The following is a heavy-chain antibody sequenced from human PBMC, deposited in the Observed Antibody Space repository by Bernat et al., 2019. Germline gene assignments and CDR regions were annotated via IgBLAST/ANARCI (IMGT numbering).Heavy chain of an antibody. CDR3: ARNSMYSGKNDLDI. CDR1: GFTFSSYG. Sequence: QGQLVESGGGVVQPGRSLRLSCEASGFTFSSYGMHWVRQAPGKGLEWVAVIWYDGSNKDDVDSVKGRFTIARDNSKNTLYLQMNSLRAEDTAVYYCARNSMYSGKNDLDIWGQRTMVTVSS. V-gene: IGHV3-33*01. D-gene: IGHD2-21*01. CDR2: IWYDGSNK. J-gene: IGHJ3*02.